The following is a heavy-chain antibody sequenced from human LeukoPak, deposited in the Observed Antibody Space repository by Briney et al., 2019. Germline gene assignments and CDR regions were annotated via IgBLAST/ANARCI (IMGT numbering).Heavy chain of an antibody. CDR3: ARSVVPAGAWFDP. D-gene: IGHD2-2*01. V-gene: IGHV3-11*06. Sequence: PGGSLRLSCAASGFTFSDYYMSWIRQAPGKGLEWVSSIDFTSRYIYYADSVKGRFTISRDNARNSLYLEMNSLRADDTAMYFCARSVVPAGAWFDPWGQGTLVIVS. CDR2: IDFTSRYI. CDR1: GFTFSDYY. J-gene: IGHJ5*02.